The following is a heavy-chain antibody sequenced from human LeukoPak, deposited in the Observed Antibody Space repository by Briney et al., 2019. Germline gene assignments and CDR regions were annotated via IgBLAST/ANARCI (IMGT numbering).Heavy chain of an antibody. V-gene: IGHV1-8*01. CDR1: GYTFTSYD. CDR2: MNPNSGNT. D-gene: IGHD3-3*01. J-gene: IGHJ6*02. CDR3: ARGDRYYDLWSGYCNYYYYGMDV. Sequence: GASVKVSCKASGYTFTSYDINWVRQATGQGLEWMGWMNPNSGNTGYAQKFQGRVTMTRNTSISTAYMELSSLRSEDTAVYYCARGDRYYDLWSGYCNYYYYGMDVWGQGTTVTVSS.